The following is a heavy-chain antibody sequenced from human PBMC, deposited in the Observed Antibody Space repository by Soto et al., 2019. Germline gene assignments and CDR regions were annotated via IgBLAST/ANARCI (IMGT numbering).Heavy chain of an antibody. D-gene: IGHD3-22*01. CDR3: ASNPPGSYYDSSGYPEYYFDY. J-gene: IGHJ4*02. Sequence: SESLALTCTVSGGTICSFYWSWIRKPAGKGLEWIGYIYYSGSTYYNPSLKSRVTISVDTSKNQFSLKLSSVTAADTAVYYCASNPPGSYYDSSGYPEYYFDYWGQGTLVTAPQ. CDR2: IYYSGST. V-gene: IGHV4-59*06. CDR1: GGTICSFY.